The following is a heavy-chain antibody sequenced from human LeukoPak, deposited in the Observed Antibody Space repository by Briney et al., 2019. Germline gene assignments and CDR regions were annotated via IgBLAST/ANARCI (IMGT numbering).Heavy chain of an antibody. D-gene: IGHD3-22*01. Sequence: GGSLRLSCTVSGFTFSSEAMGWVSQLPGGGLEWVSTISPAGGTTYYAESMKGRFTISRDNSKNTLYLQVNSLRAEDTALYYCAIDPPDYYESNSLDFWGQGTLVTVSS. V-gene: IGHV3-23*01. J-gene: IGHJ4*02. CDR3: AIDPPDYYESNSLDF. CDR1: GFTFSSEA. CDR2: ISPAGGTT.